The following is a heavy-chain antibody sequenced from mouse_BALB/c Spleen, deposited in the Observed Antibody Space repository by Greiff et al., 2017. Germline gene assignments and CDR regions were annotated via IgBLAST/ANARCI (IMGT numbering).Heavy chain of an antibody. CDR2: IDPANGNT. V-gene: IGHV14-3*02. CDR1: GFNIKDTY. J-gene: IGHJ4*01. Sequence: LVESGAELVKPGASVKLSCTASGFNIKDTYMHWVKQRPEQGLEWIGRIDPANGNTKYDPKFQGKATITADTSSNTAYLQLSSLTSEDTAVYYCARDYAMDDWGQGTSVTVSS. CDR3: ARDYAMDD.